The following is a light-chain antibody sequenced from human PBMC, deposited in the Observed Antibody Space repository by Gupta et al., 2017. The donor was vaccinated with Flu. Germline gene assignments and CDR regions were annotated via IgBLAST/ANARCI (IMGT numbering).Light chain of an antibody. CDR2: GAS. V-gene: IGKV1-39*01. CDR1: RY. CDR3: QQIYTTPLLT. Sequence: RYLDWYQQQPGEAPRLLVYGASSLDTGVPLRFSGSGSGTDFTLTISSLEPEDSATYFCQQIYTTPLLTFGAGTKVEIK. J-gene: IGKJ4*01.